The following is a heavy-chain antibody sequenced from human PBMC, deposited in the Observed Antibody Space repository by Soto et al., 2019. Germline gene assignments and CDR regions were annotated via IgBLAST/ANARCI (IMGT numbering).Heavy chain of an antibody. D-gene: IGHD3-10*02. CDR2: IIPIFGTA. Sequence: QVQLMQSGAEVKTPGSSVKVSCKASGGIFTRYDIRWVRQAPGQGLEWMGAIIPIFGTATYAQKFQGRVKITADATTSTADMELSSLRSEDTAMYYCAINEGRDVSTFDYWGQGTLVTVSS. CDR3: AINEGRDVSTFDY. CDR1: GGIFTRYD. J-gene: IGHJ4*02. V-gene: IGHV1-69*01.